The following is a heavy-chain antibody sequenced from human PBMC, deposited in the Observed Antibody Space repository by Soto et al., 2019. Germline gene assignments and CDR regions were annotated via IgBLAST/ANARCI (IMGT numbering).Heavy chain of an antibody. CDR1: GFSLSNPRMG. J-gene: IGHJ5*02. CDR2: IFSNDEK. D-gene: IGHD3-10*01. Sequence: QVTLKESGPVLVKPTETLTLTCTVSGFSLSNPRMGVSWIRQPPGKALEWLAHIFSNDEKSYTPTLKSRLTTSEDTSKRQVVLTMTNMDPVDTATYYCARTGDFWWFDPWGQGTLVTVSS. V-gene: IGHV2-26*01. CDR3: ARTGDFWWFDP.